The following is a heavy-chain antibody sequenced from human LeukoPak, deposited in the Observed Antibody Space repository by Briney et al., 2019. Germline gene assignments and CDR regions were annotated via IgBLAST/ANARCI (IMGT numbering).Heavy chain of an antibody. J-gene: IGHJ4*02. Sequence: SETLSLTCTVSGGSISSYYWSWIRQPAGKGLEWIGRIYTSGSTNYNPSLKSRVTMSVDTSKNQFSLKLSSVTAADTAVYYCARHGVEGSSWYFDYWGQGTLVTVSS. CDR2: IYTSGST. CDR1: GGSISSYY. D-gene: IGHD6-13*01. V-gene: IGHV4-4*07. CDR3: ARHGVEGSSWYFDY.